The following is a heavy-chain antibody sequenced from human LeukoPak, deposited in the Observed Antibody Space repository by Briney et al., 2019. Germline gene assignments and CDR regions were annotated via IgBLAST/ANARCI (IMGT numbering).Heavy chain of an antibody. Sequence: SETLSLTCTVSGGSISSSSYYWGWIRQPPGKGLEWIGSIYYSGSTYYNPSLKSRVTISVDTSKNQFSLKLSSVTAADTAVYYCARDAVVVTAFRNYYGMDVWGQGTTVTVSS. CDR3: ARDAVVVTAFRNYYGMDV. D-gene: IGHD2-21*02. V-gene: IGHV4-39*07. CDR1: GGSISSSSYY. CDR2: IYYSGST. J-gene: IGHJ6*02.